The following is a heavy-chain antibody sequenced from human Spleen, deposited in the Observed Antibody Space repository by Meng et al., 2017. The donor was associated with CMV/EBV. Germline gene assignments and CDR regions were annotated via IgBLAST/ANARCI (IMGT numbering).Heavy chain of an antibody. CDR1: GGSFRGYY. D-gene: IGHD6-13*01. J-gene: IGHJ5*02. CDR2: INHSGST. V-gene: IGHV4-34*01. Sequence: PLQRWGRGLLTPVGTLSLTCVFYGGSFRGYYWGWIRQPPGKGLEWIGEINHSGSTNYNPSLKSRVTISVDTSKNQFSLKLSSVTAADTAVYHCARGARIGSWEAWGQGTLVTVSS. CDR3: ARGARIGSWEA.